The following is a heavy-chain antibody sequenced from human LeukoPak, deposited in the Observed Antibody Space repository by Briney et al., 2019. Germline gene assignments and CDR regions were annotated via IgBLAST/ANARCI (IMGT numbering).Heavy chain of an antibody. D-gene: IGHD6-13*01. J-gene: IGHJ6*02. V-gene: IGHV1-2*02. CDR2: INPNSGAT. Sequence: ASLKVSSKASGYTFTGYYTRWVRPAPGQGLEWIGWINPNSGATKSAQKFQGRITMTRDTSISTAYMELSRLRSDDTAVYYCAPIPAAGLHYGMDVWRQGTTVTVSS. CDR1: GYTFTGYY. CDR3: APIPAAGLHYGMDV.